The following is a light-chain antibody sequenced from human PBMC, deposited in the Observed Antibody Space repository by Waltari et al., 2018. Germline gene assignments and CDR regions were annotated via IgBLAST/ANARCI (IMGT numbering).Light chain of an antibody. CDR3: CSYAGSYTFEV. CDR2: DVS. J-gene: IGLJ2*01. V-gene: IGLV2-11*01. CDR1: SSDVGGYNH. Sequence: QSALTQPRSVSGSPGQSVTISCTGPSSDVGGYNHVSWYQQPPGKAPKLRIFDVSKRPSGVPDRFSGSKSGNTASLTISGLQAEDEADYYCCSYAGSYTFEVFGGGTKLTVL.